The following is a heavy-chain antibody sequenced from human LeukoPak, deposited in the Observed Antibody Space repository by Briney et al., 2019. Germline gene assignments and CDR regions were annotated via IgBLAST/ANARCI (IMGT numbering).Heavy chain of an antibody. V-gene: IGHV3-23*01. D-gene: IGHD4-17*01. CDR3: AKNSAWTTVTTGLSY. J-gene: IGHJ4*02. CDR1: GFTFSSYA. Sequence: GSLRLSCAASGFTFSSYAMSWVRQAPGKGLEWVSAIGGSGRSTYYADSVKGRFTISRDNSKNALYLQMNSLRAEDTAVYYCAKNSAWTTVTTGLSYWGQGTLVTVSS. CDR2: IGGSGRST.